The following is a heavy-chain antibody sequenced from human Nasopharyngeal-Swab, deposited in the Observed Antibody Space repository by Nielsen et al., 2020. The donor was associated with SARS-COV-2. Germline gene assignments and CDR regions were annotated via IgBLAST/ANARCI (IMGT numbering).Heavy chain of an antibody. CDR3: ARRKEILRLGSQRHGMDV. CDR2: ISYEGSIK. J-gene: IGHJ6*02. Sequence: GESLKISCTASGFSFNNYGMHWVRQAPGKGLEWVAIISYEGSIKHYADYVEGRFTISRDASKNTLYLQMNSLRPEDTAVYYCARRKEILRLGSQRHGMDVWGQGTTVTVSS. V-gene: IGHV3-30*03. CDR1: GFSFNNYG. D-gene: IGHD3-10*01.